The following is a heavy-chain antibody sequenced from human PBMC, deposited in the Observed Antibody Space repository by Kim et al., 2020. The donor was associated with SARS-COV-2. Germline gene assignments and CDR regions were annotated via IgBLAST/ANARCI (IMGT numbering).Heavy chain of an antibody. V-gene: IGHV1-2*02. J-gene: IGHJ4*02. Sequence: YEQKFQGRVTMTRDTSNSTAYMELSRLRSDDTAVYYCARASANWDPPLDYWGQGTLVTVSS. CDR3: ARASANWDPPLDY. D-gene: IGHD7-27*01.